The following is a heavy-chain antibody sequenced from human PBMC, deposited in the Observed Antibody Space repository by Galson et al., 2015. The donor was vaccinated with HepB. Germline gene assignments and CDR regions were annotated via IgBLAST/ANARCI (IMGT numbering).Heavy chain of an antibody. V-gene: IGHV3-30-3*01. CDR1: GFTFSSYA. CDR2: ISYDGSNK. CDR3: ARENSPLGLDP. D-gene: IGHD3-16*01. Sequence: SLRLSCAASGFTFSSYAMHWVRQAPGEGLEWVAVISYDGSNKYYADSVKGRFTISRDNSKNTLYLQMNSLRAEDTAVYYCARENSPLGLDPWGQGTLVTVSS. J-gene: IGHJ5*02.